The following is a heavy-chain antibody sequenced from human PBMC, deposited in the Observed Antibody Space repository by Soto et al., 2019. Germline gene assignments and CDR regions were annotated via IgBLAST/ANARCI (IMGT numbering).Heavy chain of an antibody. CDR3: AKGQTIWFGELPGRFDP. Sequence: PGGSWRVSCAASGFTFSSYGMHWVRQAPGKGLEWVAVISYDGSNKYYADSVKGRFTISRDNSKNTLYLQMNSLRAEDTAVYYCAKGQTIWFGELPGRFDPWGQGTLVTVSS. J-gene: IGHJ5*02. CDR1: GFTFSSYG. CDR2: ISYDGSNK. D-gene: IGHD3-10*01. V-gene: IGHV3-30*18.